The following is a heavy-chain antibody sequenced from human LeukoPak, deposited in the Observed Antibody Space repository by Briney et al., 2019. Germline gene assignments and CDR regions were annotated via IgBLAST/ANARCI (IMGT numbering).Heavy chain of an antibody. CDR1: GFSFSNYA. D-gene: IGHD1-26*01. CDR3: ARASETYYFDS. J-gene: IGHJ4*02. CDR2: VSGSGGRT. Sequence: GGSLRLSCAASGFSFSNYAMSWVRPAPGKGLEWVSTVSGSGGRTSYADSVKGRFTISRDNSKNTLYLQMSSLRAEDTAVYYCARASETYYFDSWGQGTLVTVSS. V-gene: IGHV3-23*01.